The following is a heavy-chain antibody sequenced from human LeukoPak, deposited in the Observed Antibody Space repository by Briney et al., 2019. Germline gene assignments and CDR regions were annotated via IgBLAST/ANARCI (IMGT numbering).Heavy chain of an antibody. CDR3: ARHVTWSDRGFGELLYRRSLGYYYMDV. D-gene: IGHD3-10*01. J-gene: IGHJ6*03. Sequence: PSETLSLTCTVSGGSLSSSSYYWGWIRQPPGKGLEWIGSIYYSGSVYYNPSLKSRVTISVDTSKNQFSLKLSSVTAADTAVYYCARHVTWSDRGFGELLYRRSLGYYYMDVWGKGTTVTISS. V-gene: IGHV4-39*01. CDR2: IYYSGSV. CDR1: GGSLSSSSYY.